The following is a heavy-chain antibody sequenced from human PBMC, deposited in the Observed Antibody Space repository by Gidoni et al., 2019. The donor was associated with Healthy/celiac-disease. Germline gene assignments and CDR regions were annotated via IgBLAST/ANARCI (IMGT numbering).Heavy chain of an antibody. CDR1: GFTFSSYA. CDR2: ISGSGGST. Sequence: EVQLLESGGGLVQPGGSLRLSCSASGFTFSSYAMRWVRQVPGKGLEVVSAISGSGGSTYYADAVKGRFTISRDNSKNTLYLQMNSLRAEDTAVYYCAKVSYYYGMDVWGQGTTVTVSS. CDR3: AKVSYYYGMDV. J-gene: IGHJ6*02. V-gene: IGHV3-23*01.